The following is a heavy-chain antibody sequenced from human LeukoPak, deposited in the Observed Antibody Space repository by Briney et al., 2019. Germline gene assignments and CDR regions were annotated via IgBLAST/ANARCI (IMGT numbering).Heavy chain of an antibody. CDR3: ARDPGALNYDFWSGSTNWFDP. D-gene: IGHD3-3*01. J-gene: IGHJ5*02. Sequence: GASVKVSCKASGYTFTGYYLHWVRQAPGQGLEWMGWISAYNGNTNYAQKLQGRVTMTTDTSTSTAYMELRSLRSDDTAVYYCARDPGALNYDFWSGSTNWFDPWGQGTLVTVSS. V-gene: IGHV1-18*04. CDR1: GYTFTGYY. CDR2: ISAYNGNT.